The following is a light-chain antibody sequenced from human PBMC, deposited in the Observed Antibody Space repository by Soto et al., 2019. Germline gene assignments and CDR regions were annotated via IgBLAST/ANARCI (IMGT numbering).Light chain of an antibody. CDR3: QQYYTYPQT. CDR1: QGSIRY. V-gene: IGKV1-8*01. J-gene: IGKJ1*01. CDR2: AAT. Sequence: AIRMTQSPSSFSASTGDRVTMTCRARQGSIRYVAWYHQKTANAPKLLVSAATTLKYGAPSRFSGSGSGTDLTLTISCLQSEDFSTDFSQQYYTYPQTFGQGTKVDIK.